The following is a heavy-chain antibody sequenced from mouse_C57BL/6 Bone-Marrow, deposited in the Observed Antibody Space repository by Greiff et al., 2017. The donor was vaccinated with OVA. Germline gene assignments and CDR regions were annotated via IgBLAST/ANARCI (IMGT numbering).Heavy chain of an antibody. CDR2: SRNKANDYTT. V-gene: IGHV7-1*01. J-gene: IGHJ2*01. CDR3: ARDASTGTGETWYFDY. D-gene: IGHD4-1*02. CDR1: GFTFSDFY. Sequence: EVKLVESGGGLVQSGRSLRLSCATSGFTFSDFYMEWVRQAPGKGLEWIAASRNKANDYTTEYSASVKGRFIVSRDTSQSILYLQMNALRAEDTAIYYCARDASTGTGETWYFDYWGQGTTLTVSS.